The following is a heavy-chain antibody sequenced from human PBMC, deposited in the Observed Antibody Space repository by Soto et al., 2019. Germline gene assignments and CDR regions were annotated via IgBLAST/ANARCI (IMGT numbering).Heavy chain of an antibody. CDR3: ARYCSGGSCYSVGIIDY. Sequence: GGSLRLSCAASGFTFSSYWMSWVRQAPGKGLEWVANIKQDGSEKYYVDSVKGRFTISRDNAKNSLYLQMNSLRAEDTAVYYCARYCSGGSCYSVGIIDYWGQGTLVTVPQ. V-gene: IGHV3-7*01. D-gene: IGHD2-15*01. CDR2: IKQDGSEK. CDR1: GFTFSSYW. J-gene: IGHJ4*02.